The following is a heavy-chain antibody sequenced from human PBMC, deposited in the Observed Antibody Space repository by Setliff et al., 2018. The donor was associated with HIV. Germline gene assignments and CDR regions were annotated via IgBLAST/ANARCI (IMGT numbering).Heavy chain of an antibody. J-gene: IGHJ6*02. Sequence: ASVKVSCKASGYTFTNYAMHWVRQAPGQRLEWMGWINAGNGDTKYSQKFQGRVTFTWDTSASTAYMELSGPRSEDTALYYCARDSGDDYSDYYYYGMDVWGQGTTVT. V-gene: IGHV1-3*01. CDR3: ARDSGDDYSDYYYYGMDV. CDR1: GYTFTNYA. D-gene: IGHD4-4*01. CDR2: INAGNGDT.